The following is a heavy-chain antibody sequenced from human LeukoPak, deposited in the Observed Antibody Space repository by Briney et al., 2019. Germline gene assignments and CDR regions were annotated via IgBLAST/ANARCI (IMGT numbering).Heavy chain of an antibody. Sequence: ASVKVSCKASGYTFTGYYMHWVRQAPGQGLEWMGLINPNRGGTNYAQKFQGRVTITRDTSISTAYMELSRLRSDDTAVYYCARRGEPGYYYYMDVWGKGTTVTVSS. CDR2: INPNRGGT. D-gene: IGHD2-21*01. CDR3: ARRGEPGYYYYMDV. V-gene: IGHV1-2*02. CDR1: GYTFTGYY. J-gene: IGHJ6*03.